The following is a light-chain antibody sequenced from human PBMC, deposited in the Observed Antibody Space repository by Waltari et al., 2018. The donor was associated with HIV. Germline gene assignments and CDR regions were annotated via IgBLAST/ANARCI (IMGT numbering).Light chain of an antibody. V-gene: IGLV2-14*01. J-gene: IGLJ2*01. Sequence: QSALTQPASVSGSPGQSIPISCTGTSSDIGGYNYVSWYQQHPGKAPKLMIYEVSYRPSGISNRFSGSKSGNTASLTISGLQADDEADYYCSSYTGSSTLVVFGGGTKLIVL. CDR3: SSYTGSSTLVV. CDR2: EVS. CDR1: SSDIGGYNY.